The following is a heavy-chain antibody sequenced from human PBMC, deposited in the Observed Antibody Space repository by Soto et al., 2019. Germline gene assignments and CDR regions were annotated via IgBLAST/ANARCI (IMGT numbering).Heavy chain of an antibody. CDR3: ARDSRRWRQD. Sequence: SETLSLTCTVSGGSISSGGYYWSWIRQHPGKGLEWIGYIYYSGSTYYNPSLKSRVTISVDTSKNQFSLKLSSVTAADTAVYYCARDSRRWRQDWGQGTLVTVSS. CDR1: GGSISSGGYY. V-gene: IGHV4-31*03. J-gene: IGHJ4*02. CDR2: IYYSGST.